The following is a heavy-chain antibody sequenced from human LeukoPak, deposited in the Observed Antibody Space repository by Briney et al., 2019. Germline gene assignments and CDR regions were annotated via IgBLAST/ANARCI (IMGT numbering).Heavy chain of an antibody. CDR2: IKQNGSEK. V-gene: IGHV3-7*01. D-gene: IGHD6-19*01. CDR3: AREGPGGWYYFDY. J-gene: IGHJ4*02. CDR1: GFTFSSYW. Sequence: GGSLRLSWAASGFTFSSYWMSWVCQAPGKGLEWVANIKQNGSEKYYVDSVKGRFTISRDNAKNSLYLQMNSLRAEDTAVYYCAREGPGGWYYFDYWGQGTLVTVSS.